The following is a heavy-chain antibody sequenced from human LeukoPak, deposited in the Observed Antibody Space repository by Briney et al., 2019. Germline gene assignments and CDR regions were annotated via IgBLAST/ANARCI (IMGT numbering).Heavy chain of an antibody. J-gene: IGHJ4*02. CDR1: GFTFSDYG. Sequence: PGGSLRLSCAASGFTFSDYGTGWVRQAQGKGLEWVSSITDNGGGTYYADSVKGRFTISRDNSKNTLYLQVNSLRAEDTAVYYCAKEESMVRGTYDYWGQGTLVTVSS. CDR2: ITDNGGGT. CDR3: AKEESMVRGTYDY. V-gene: IGHV3-23*01. D-gene: IGHD3-10*01.